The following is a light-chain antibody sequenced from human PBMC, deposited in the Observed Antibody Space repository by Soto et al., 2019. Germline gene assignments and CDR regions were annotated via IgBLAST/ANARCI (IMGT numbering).Light chain of an antibody. V-gene: IGKV1-39*01. CDR1: QSISSY. Sequence: DIQMTQSPSSLSASVGDRVTITCRARQSISSYLNWYQQKPGKAPKLLIYAASSLQSGVPSRFSGSGSGKDFTLAIRSLQPEDFATYYCQQSYSTPYTFGQGTKLEIK. CDR2: AAS. J-gene: IGKJ2*01. CDR3: QQSYSTPYT.